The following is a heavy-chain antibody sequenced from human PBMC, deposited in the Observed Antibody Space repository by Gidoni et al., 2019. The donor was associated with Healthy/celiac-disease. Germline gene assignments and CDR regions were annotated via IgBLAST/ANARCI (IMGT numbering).Heavy chain of an antibody. CDR1: GVSFSSYA. CDR3: AKAMVSASFDY. CDR2: ISCSGGST. J-gene: IGHJ4*02. V-gene: IGHV3-23*01. D-gene: IGHD2-2*01. Sequence: EVQLLESGGGLVQPGGSLRLSCAVSGVSFSSYAMGWVCQCPGQGLEWGSAISCSGGSTYYADSVKGRFPISRDNAKNTLYLQMNSLRAEDTAVYYCAKAMVSASFDYWGQGTLVTVSS.